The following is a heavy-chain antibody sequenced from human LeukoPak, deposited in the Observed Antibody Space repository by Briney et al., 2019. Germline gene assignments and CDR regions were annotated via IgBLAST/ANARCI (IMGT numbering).Heavy chain of an antibody. CDR2: INHSGST. J-gene: IGHJ5*02. D-gene: IGHD2-15*01. CDR1: GGSFSGYY. V-gene: IGHV4-34*01. Sequence: TSETLSLTCAVYGGSFSGYYWSWIRQPPGKGLEWIGEINHSGSTNYNPSLKSRVTISVDTSKNQFSLKLSSVTAADTAVYYCARQRIGYCSGGSCYGNWFDPWGQGTLVTVSS. CDR3: ARQRIGYCSGGSCYGNWFDP.